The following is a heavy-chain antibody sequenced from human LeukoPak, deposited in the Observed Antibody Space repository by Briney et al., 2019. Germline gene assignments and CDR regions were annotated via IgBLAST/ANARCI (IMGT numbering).Heavy chain of an antibody. CDR1: GGTFSRYT. V-gene: IGHV1-69*02. CDR3: TFDYYDSSGYSDY. J-gene: IGHJ4*02. D-gene: IGHD3-22*01. Sequence: SSVEVSCKASGGTFSRYTISWVRQAPAQGREGMGRIIPILGIANYAQKFQGRVTITADKSTSTAYMELSSLRSEDTAVYYCTFDYYDSSGYSDYWGQGTLVTVSS. CDR2: IIPILGIA.